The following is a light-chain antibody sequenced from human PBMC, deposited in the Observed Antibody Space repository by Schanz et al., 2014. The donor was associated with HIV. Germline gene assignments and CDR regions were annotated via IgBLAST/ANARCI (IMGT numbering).Light chain of an antibody. CDR3: QQCSSWPGT. J-gene: IGKJ1*01. V-gene: IGKV3-11*01. CDR1: QSVSSH. Sequence: IVLTQSPASLSLSPGERATLSCRASQSVSSHLAWYQQTPGQAPRLLIYDAFNRATGVPARFSGSGSGTDFTLTISSLEPEDFAVYYCQQCSSWPGTFGQGTKVEIK. CDR2: DAF.